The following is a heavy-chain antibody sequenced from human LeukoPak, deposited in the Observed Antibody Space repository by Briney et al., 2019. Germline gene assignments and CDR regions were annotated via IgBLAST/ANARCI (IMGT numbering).Heavy chain of an antibody. Sequence: AGGSLGLSCAASGFTFSTYAMSWVRQAPGKGLEWVSSIGGSGGSTYYADSVKGRFTISRDNSKNTLYLQMNSLRAEDTAVYYCAKNGGSSITSWFDYWGQGTLVTVSS. CDR1: GFTFSTYA. V-gene: IGHV3-23*01. D-gene: IGHD2-2*01. CDR3: AKNGGSSITSWFDY. CDR2: IGGSGGST. J-gene: IGHJ4*02.